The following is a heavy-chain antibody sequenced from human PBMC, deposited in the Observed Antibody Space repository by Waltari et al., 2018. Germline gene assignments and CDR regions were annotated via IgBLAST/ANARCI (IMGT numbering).Heavy chain of an antibody. D-gene: IGHD6-19*01. CDR2: IVRSGGT. J-gene: IGHJ4*02. V-gene: IGHV3-23*01. Sequence: DVQLSESGGGLAQPGGSLRLSCVASDFTLGHRAMSWVRQAPGKGLEWVSAIVRSGGTHYIDSVKGRFTISRDNAKNTVYLQMNSLRAEDTAVYYCAKCEMYDSGWCAFFRYWGRGTLVTVSS. CDR1: DFTLGHRA. CDR3: AKCEMYDSGWCAFFRY.